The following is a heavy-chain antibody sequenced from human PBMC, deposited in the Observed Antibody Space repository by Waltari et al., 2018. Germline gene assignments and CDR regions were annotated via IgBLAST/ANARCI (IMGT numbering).Heavy chain of an antibody. CDR1: GFTISSYA. J-gene: IGHJ1*01. CDR3: AKSGNDYSNYGEYFQH. V-gene: IGHV3-23*01. CDR2: ISGSGGST. Sequence: EVQLLESGGGLVQPGGSLRLSCAASGFTISSYAMSWVRQAPGKGLEWVSAISGSGGSTYYADSVKGRFTISRDNSKNTLYLQMNSLRAEDTAVYYCAKSGNDYSNYGEYFQHWGQGTLVTVSS. D-gene: IGHD4-4*01.